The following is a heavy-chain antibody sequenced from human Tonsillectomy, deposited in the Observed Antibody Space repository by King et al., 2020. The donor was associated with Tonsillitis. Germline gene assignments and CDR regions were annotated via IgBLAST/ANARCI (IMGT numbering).Heavy chain of an antibody. CDR1: GYSFSTYC. D-gene: IGHD2-21*01. Sequence: EQLVQSGAEVKKPGESLKISGKGSGYSFSTYCIGWVRQMPGKGLDWMGIIYTSDSDTRYSPSFQGQVTISSDKSISPAYLQWSSLKASDTAMYYCARLEGDTYSGVDYWGQGTLVTVSS. J-gene: IGHJ4*02. CDR3: ARLEGDTYSGVDY. V-gene: IGHV5-51*01. CDR2: IYTSDSDT.